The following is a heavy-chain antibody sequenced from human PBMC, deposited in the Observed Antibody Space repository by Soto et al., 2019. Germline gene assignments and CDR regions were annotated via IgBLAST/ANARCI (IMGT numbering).Heavy chain of an antibody. V-gene: IGHV1-69*13. CDR3: ARGVPRYYGSGSYPPLLDYYYYYGMDV. CDR2: IIPIFGTA. J-gene: IGHJ6*02. CDR1: GGTFSSYA. Sequence: SAKVSCKASGGTFSSYAISWVRQAPGQGLEWMGGIIPIFGTANYAQKFQGRVTITADESTSTAYMELSSLRSEDTAVYYCARGVPRYYGSGSYPPLLDYYYYYGMDVWGQGTTVTVSS. D-gene: IGHD3-10*01.